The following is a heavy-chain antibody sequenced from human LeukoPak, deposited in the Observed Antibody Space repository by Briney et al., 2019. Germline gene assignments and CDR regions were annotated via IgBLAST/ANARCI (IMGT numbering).Heavy chain of an antibody. Sequence: SETLSLTCTVSGGSISSYYWSWIRQPPGKGLEWIGYIYYSGSTNYNPSLKSRVAISVDTSKNQFSLKLSSVTAADTAVYYCARGGRFGELNWFDPWGQGTLVTVSS. V-gene: IGHV4-59*01. J-gene: IGHJ5*02. CDR1: GGSISSYY. D-gene: IGHD3-10*01. CDR2: IYYSGST. CDR3: ARGGRFGELNWFDP.